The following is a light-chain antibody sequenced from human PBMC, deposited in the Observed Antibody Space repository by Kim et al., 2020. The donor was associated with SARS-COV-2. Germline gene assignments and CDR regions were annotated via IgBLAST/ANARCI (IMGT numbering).Light chain of an antibody. J-gene: IGLJ3*02. CDR1: YNGRTS. CDR2: YDS. V-gene: IGLV3-21*04. Sequence: APGRTATVPVGGKYNGRTSLHWYQQKPGQAPVLVMYYDSDRPSGISQRFSGSTSGNTTTLTINRVEAGDEADYYCQVWDSNSNHVVFGGGTQLTVL. CDR3: QVWDSNSNHVV.